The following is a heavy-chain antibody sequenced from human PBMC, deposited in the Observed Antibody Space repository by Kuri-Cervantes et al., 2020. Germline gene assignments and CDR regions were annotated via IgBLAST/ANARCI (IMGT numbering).Heavy chain of an antibody. Sequence: SETLSLTCAVYGGSFSGYYWSWIRQPPGKGLEWIGEINHSGGTNYNPSLKSRVTISVDTSKNQFSLKLSSVTAADTAVYYCARVYDSSGYLGQFDYWGQGTLVTVSS. J-gene: IGHJ4*02. CDR1: GGSFSGYY. CDR3: ARVYDSSGYLGQFDY. CDR2: INHSGGT. D-gene: IGHD3-22*01. V-gene: IGHV4-34*01.